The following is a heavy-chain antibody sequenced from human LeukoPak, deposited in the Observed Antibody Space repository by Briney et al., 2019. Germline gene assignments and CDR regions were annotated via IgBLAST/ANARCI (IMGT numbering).Heavy chain of an antibody. CDR3: ARRDISSGWSFDY. CDR1: GGSISNYH. D-gene: IGHD6-19*01. CDR2: IHTSGST. V-gene: IGHV4-4*07. J-gene: IGHJ4*02. Sequence: SETPSLTCTVSGGSISNYHWSWIRQPAGKGLKWIGQIHTSGSTNYNPPLKSRVTMSIDTTEDQVSLTIRSVTAADTAFYYCARRDISSGWSFDYWGQGTLVTVSS.